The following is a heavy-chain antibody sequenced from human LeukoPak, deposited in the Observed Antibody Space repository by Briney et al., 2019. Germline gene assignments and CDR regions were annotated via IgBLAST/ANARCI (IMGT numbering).Heavy chain of an antibody. CDR3: AAMTSVTTGDY. Sequence: PGGSLRLSCAASGFTFSSYAMHWVRQAPGKGLEYVSAISSNGGSTYYANSVKGRFTISRDNSKNTLYLQMGSLRAEDMAVYYCAAMTSVTTGDYWGQGTLVTVSS. CDR2: ISSNGGST. CDR1: GFTFSSYA. D-gene: IGHD4-11*01. J-gene: IGHJ4*02. V-gene: IGHV3-64*01.